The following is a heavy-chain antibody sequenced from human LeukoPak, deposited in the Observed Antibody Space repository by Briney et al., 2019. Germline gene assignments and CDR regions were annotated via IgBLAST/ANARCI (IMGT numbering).Heavy chain of an antibody. CDR2: IYTTGST. V-gene: IGHV4-61*02. Sequence: SETLSLTCTVSGGSISSRSYSWSWIRQPAGKGLEWIGRIYTTGSTNYNPSLKSQITISVDTSKNQFSLKLSSVTAADTAVYYCARSRPPRRTTIFGDGAFDIWGQGTKVTVSS. D-gene: IGHD3-3*01. CDR3: ARSRPPRRTTIFGDGAFDI. J-gene: IGHJ3*02. CDR1: GGSISSRSYS.